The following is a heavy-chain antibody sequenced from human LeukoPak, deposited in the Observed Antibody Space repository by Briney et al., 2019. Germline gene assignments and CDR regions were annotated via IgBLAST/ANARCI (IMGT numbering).Heavy chain of an antibody. Sequence: SETLSLTCDVSGGSMNTRNWWSWIRQSQTPGKGLEWIGEIYRSGNTNYNPSLKSRVTISVDKSKNQFSLRLTSLTAADTAMYYCASLGYCGGEDCYSVSGGPGSLVTVSS. J-gene: IGHJ4*02. D-gene: IGHD2-21*01. CDR2: IYRSGNT. CDR1: GGSMNTRNW. CDR3: ASLGYCGGEDCYSVS. V-gene: IGHV4-4*02.